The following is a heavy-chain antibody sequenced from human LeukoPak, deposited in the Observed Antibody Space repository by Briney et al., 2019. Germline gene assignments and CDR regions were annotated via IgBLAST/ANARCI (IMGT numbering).Heavy chain of an antibody. CDR2: IKQDGSEK. D-gene: IGHD3-3*01. CDR3: AGATVSYDFWNPQHFFDH. V-gene: IGHV3-7*01. J-gene: IGHJ4*02. Sequence: PGGSLRLSCAASGFGFGDYWMSWVRQAPGKGLEWVANIKQDGSEKYYVDSVKGRFTSSRDNAKNSLDLQMNSLRAEDTAMYFCAGATVSYDFWNPQHFFDHWGRGTLVTVSS. CDR1: GFGFGDYW.